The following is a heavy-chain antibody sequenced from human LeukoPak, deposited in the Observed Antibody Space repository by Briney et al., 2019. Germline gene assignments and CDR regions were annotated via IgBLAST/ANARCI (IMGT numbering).Heavy chain of an antibody. Sequence: PGGSLRLSCAASGFTFDDYAMHWVRQAPGKGLEWVSGISWNSGSIGYADSVKGRFTISRDNAKNSLYLQMNSLRAEDTALYYCAKDDSSGYYYWDYWGQGTLVTVSS. D-gene: IGHD3-22*01. CDR3: AKDDSSGYYYWDY. V-gene: IGHV3-9*01. CDR1: GFTFDDYA. CDR2: ISWNSGSI. J-gene: IGHJ4*02.